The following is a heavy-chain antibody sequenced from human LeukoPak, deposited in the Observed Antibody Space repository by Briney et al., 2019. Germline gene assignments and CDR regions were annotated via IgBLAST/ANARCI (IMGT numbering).Heavy chain of an antibody. CDR3: ARDRASDGSDQLDP. J-gene: IGHJ5*02. Sequence: PSETLSLTCTVSGGSVSSYCWIWIRQPAGKGLEWIGRICSSGCTIYNPSLKSRVTMSLDMSNNHFSLALTSVTAADTAVYYCARDRASDGSDQLDPWGQGXLVTVSS. CDR1: GGSVSSYC. D-gene: IGHD3-10*01. V-gene: IGHV4-4*07. CDR2: ICSSGCT.